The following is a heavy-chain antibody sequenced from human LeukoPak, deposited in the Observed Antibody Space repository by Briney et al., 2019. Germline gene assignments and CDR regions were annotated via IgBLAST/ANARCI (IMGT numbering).Heavy chain of an antibody. V-gene: IGHV3-23*01. CDR2: ISMTGGST. D-gene: IGHD2-2*01. Sequence: GALRLSFSTFGFNFCHYAHTWVRPAPGKGLEWASSISMTGGSTYYADSVKGRFTISRDNSKNTLLLQMKDLRAEDTAVYYCARDLEVVAAGWYFDLWGRGTLVIVSS. CDR3: ARDLEVVAAGWYFDL. J-gene: IGHJ2*01. CDR1: GFNFCHYA.